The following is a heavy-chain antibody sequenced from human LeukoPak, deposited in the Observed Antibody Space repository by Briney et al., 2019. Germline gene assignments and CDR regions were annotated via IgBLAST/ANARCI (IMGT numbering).Heavy chain of an antibody. CDR3: ARAPKSCSSSRCYAGAVDY. D-gene: IGHD2-2*01. Sequence: GGSLRLSCAASGFAFSSYNMNWVRQAPGKGLEWISYIGSSGSPTHYADSVGGRFTISRDNSKNTLYLQMNSLRAEDTAVYYCARAPKSCSSSRCYAGAVDYWGQGTLVTVSS. V-gene: IGHV3-48*01. CDR2: IGSSGSPT. J-gene: IGHJ4*02. CDR1: GFAFSSYN.